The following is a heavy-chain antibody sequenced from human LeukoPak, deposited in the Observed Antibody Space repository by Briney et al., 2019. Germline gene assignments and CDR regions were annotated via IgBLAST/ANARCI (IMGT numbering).Heavy chain of an antibody. CDR2: IWYDGSNK. CDR3: AKDPAGGNYYYYYMDV. J-gene: IGHJ6*03. V-gene: IGHV3-33*06. D-gene: IGHD4-23*01. CDR1: GFAFSSYG. Sequence: GGSLRLSCAASGFAFSSYGMHWFRQAPGKGLEWVAVIWYDGSNKYYADSVKGRFTISRDNSKNTLYLQMNSLRAEDTAVYYCAKDPAGGNYYYYYMDVWGKGTTVTVSS.